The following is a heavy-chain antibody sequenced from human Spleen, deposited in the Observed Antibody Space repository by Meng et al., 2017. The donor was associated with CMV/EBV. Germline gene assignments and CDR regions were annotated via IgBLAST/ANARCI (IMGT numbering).Heavy chain of an antibody. J-gene: IGHJ6*02. D-gene: IGHD5-18*01. CDR2: IGSGASYI. Sequence: GESLKISCVVSGFTFNEYSMNWVRQAPGKGLEWVASIGSGASYIHYADSVKGRVTISRDDANNSLYLQMNSLRAEDTAVYYCARDGYDYGFYYGMDVWGQGTTVTVSS. CDR1: GFTFNEYS. CDR3: ARDGYDYGFYYGMDV. V-gene: IGHV3-21*01.